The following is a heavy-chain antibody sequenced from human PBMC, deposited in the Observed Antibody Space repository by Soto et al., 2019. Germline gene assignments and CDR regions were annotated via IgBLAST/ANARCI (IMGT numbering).Heavy chain of an antibody. Sequence: EVQLVESGGGLVQPGGSLRLSCAASGFTVSSNYMSWVRQAPGKGLEWVSVIYSGGSTYYADSVKGRFTISRDNSKNTLYLQMNSLRAEDTAVYYCARGSWIFGVVSTASYFDYWGQGTLVTVS. CDR2: IYSGGST. J-gene: IGHJ4*02. D-gene: IGHD3-3*01. CDR1: GFTVSSNY. V-gene: IGHV3-66*01. CDR3: ARGSWIFGVVSTASYFDY.